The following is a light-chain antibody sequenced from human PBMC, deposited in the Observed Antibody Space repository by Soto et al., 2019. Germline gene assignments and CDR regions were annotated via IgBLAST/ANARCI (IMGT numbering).Light chain of an antibody. V-gene: IGKV1-39*01. CDR1: QDISDY. CDR2: AAS. Sequence: DIKLTQSPSFLSASVGDRVTITCRASQDISDYLAWYQQRPGKAPKLLIYAASTLQSGVPSRFSGSRSGPDFTLTISSLQPEDFATYYCQQSYSTRTWTFGQGTKVDIK. J-gene: IGKJ1*01. CDR3: QQSYSTRTWT.